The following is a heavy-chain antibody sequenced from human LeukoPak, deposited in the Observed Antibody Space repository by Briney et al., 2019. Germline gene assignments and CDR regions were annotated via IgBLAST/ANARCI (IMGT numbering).Heavy chain of an antibody. V-gene: IGHV4-39*01. D-gene: IGHD1-14*01. CDR3: ASQPRINFDY. Sequence: PSETLSLTCTVSDDSISDYYRGWIRQPPGKGLEWIGSIYYSGSTYYNPSLKSRVTISVDTSKNQFSLKLSSVTAADTAVYYCASQPRINFDYWGQGTLVTVSS. CDR1: DDSISDYY. J-gene: IGHJ4*02. CDR2: IYYSGST.